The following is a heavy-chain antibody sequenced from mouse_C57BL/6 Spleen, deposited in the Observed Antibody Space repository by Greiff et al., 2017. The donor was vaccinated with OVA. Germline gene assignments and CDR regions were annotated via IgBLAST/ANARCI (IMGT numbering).Heavy chain of an antibody. V-gene: IGHV5-12*01. CDR3: ARYDGPFAY. CDR1: GFTFSDYY. CDR2: ISNGGGST. D-gene: IGHD2-3*01. J-gene: IGHJ3*01. Sequence: EVKLVESGGGLVQPGGSLKLSCAASGFTFSDYYMYWVRQTPEKRLEWVAYISNGGGSTYYPDTVKGRFTISRDNAKNTLYLQMSRLKSEDTAMYYCARYDGPFAYWGQGTLVTVSA.